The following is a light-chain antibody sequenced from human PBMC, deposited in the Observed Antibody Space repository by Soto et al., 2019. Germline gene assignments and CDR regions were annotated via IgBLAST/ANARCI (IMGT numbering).Light chain of an antibody. V-gene: IGKV1-5*01. CDR2: DAS. CDR1: QSISRS. J-gene: IGKJ3*01. Sequence: DIQMTQSPSTLSASVEDRVTITCRDSQSISRSLAWYQQKPGKAPNLLIFDASSLEGGVPSRFSGSGFGTEFTLTITNLQPADFATYYCQQYSDFLISFGPGTTVDFK. CDR3: QQYSDFLIS.